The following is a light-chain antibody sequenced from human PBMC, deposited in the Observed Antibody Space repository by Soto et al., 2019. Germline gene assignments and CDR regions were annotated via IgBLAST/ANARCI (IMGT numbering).Light chain of an antibody. CDR2: GAS. Sequence: ETVMTQSPATLSVSPGERATLSCRASQSVSSNLAWYQRKPGQALRLLVYGASTRAAGIPVRFSGSGSGTEFTLTISSLQSEDFAVYYCLQYNNWPPWTFGQGTKLELK. CDR1: QSVSSN. J-gene: IGKJ2*02. CDR3: LQYNNWPPWT. V-gene: IGKV3-15*01.